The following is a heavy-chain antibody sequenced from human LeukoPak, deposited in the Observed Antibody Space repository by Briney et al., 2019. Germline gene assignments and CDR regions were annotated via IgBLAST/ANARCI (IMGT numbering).Heavy chain of an antibody. J-gene: IGHJ4*02. CDR3: ASPRTTYCSSSSCGVGFDY. V-gene: IGHV3-21*01. CDR2: ISSSSSYI. D-gene: IGHD2-2*01. CDR1: GFTFSSYN. Sequence: GGSLRLSCAASGFTFSSYNMNWVRQAPGKGLEWVSCISSSSSYIYYEESVKGRFTISRDNAKNSLYLQMNSLRVEDTAVYYCASPRTTYCSSSSCGVGFDYWGQGTLVTVSS.